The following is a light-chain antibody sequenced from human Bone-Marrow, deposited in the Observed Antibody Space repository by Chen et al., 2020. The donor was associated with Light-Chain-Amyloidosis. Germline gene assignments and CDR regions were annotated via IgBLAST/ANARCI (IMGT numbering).Light chain of an antibody. V-gene: IGLV2-14*01. CDR2: EVT. CDR3: SSYALTNTLV. Sequence: QSALTQPASVSGSPGQSITISCTGTSSDVGCDNHVSWYQQHPDKAPKLMIYEVTNRPSWVPDRFSGSKSDNSASLTISGLQTEDEADYFCSSYALTNTLVFGSGTRVTVL. J-gene: IGLJ1*01. CDR1: SSDVGCDNH.